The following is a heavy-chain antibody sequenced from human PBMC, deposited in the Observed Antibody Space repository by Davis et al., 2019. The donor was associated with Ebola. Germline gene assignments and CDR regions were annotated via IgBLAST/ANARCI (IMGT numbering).Heavy chain of an antibody. CDR3: ARELSTLGTEWFDA. CDR1: GFTFSSFE. V-gene: IGHV3-48*03. D-gene: IGHD1-1*01. CDR2: ISVSGGTT. J-gene: IGHJ5*02. Sequence: PGGSLRLSCSASGFTFSSFEMNWVRQTPGKGLEWLSYISVSGGTTYYADSVKGRFAISRDNAKGSVYLEMNSLRVDDTGIYYCARELSTLGTEWFDAWGQGTVVSVSS.